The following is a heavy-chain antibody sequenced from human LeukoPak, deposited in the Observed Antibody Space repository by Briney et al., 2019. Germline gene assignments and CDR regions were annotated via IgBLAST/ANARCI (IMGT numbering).Heavy chain of an antibody. V-gene: IGHV3-33*01. CDR3: ARDGFSSSWYGRALDY. CDR2: IWYDESNK. D-gene: IGHD6-13*01. CDR1: GFTFSTYG. J-gene: IGHJ4*02. Sequence: GGSLRLSCAASGFTFSTYGMHWVRQAPGKGLEWVAVIWYDESNKYYADSVKGRFTISRDNSRNTLYLQMNSLRAEDTAVYYCARDGFSSSWYGRALDYWGQGTLVTVSS.